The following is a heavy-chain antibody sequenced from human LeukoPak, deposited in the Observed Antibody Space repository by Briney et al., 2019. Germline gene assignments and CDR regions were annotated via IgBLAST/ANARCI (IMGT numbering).Heavy chain of an antibody. CDR1: GYTFFGYY. Sequence: ASVKVSCKASGYTFFGYYMHWVRQAPGQGLEWVGRINPNSGGTNYAQKFQGRVTMTRDTSISTAYMELSRLRSDDTAVYYCARADCSSTSCLNAFDIWGQGTMVTVSS. CDR2: INPNSGGT. V-gene: IGHV1-2*06. J-gene: IGHJ3*02. D-gene: IGHD2-2*01. CDR3: ARADCSSTSCLNAFDI.